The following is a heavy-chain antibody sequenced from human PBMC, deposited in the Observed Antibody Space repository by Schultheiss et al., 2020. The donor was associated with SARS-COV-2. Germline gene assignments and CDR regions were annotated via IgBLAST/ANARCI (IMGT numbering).Heavy chain of an antibody. CDR3: ARDQRYDFWSGYGMDV. D-gene: IGHD3-3*01. CDR2: IKQDGSEK. V-gene: IGHV3-7*01. Sequence: GGSLRLSCAASGFTFSSYWMSWVRQAPGKGLEWVANIKQDGSEKYYVDSVKGRFTISRDNAKNSLYLQMNSLRAEDTAVYYCARDQRYDFWSGYGMDVWGQGTTVTVSS. CDR1: GFTFSSYW. J-gene: IGHJ6*02.